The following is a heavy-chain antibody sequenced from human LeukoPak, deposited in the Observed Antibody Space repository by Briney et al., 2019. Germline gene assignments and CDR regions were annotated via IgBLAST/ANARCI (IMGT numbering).Heavy chain of an antibody. J-gene: IGHJ4*02. V-gene: IGHV4-59*01. CDR2: IYYTGST. CDR1: GGSISTYY. CDR3: ARYCSGVSCYSRALDS. D-gene: IGHD2-15*01. Sequence: PSETLSLTCTVSGGSISTYYWTWIRQPPGRGLEWIGYIYYTGSTSYNPSLKSRVTISVDTSKNQFSLKLSSVTAADTAVYFCARYCSGVSCYSRALDSWGQGTLVTVSS.